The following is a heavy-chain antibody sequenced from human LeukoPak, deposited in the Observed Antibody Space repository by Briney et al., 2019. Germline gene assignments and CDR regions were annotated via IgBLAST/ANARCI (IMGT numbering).Heavy chain of an antibody. V-gene: IGHV4-34*01. J-gene: IGHJ4*02. CDR2: ISHSGST. Sequence: SETLSLTCAVCGGSFSGYYWSWIRQPPGKGLEWIGEISHSGSTNYNPSLKSRVTISVDTSKNQFSLKLSSVTAADTAVYYCAAQYSGYVRLDYWGQGTLVTVSS. CDR1: GGSFSGYY. CDR3: AAQYSGYVRLDY. D-gene: IGHD5-12*01.